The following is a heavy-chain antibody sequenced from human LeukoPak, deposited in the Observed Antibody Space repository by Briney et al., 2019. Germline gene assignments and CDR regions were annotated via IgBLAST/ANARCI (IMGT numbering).Heavy chain of an antibody. D-gene: IGHD2-15*01. V-gene: IGHV3-23*01. J-gene: IGHJ6*03. Sequence: PGGSLRLSCAASGFTFSSYGMSWVRQAPGKGLEWVSGISGSGGSTYNADSVKGRFTMSRDNSKNTLSLQMNSLRAEDTAVYYCAKNGDRGAYCTGGTCYPYFYYYMDVWGKGTTVTI. CDR2: ISGSGGST. CDR3: AKNGDRGAYCTGGTCYPYFYYYMDV. CDR1: GFTFSSYG.